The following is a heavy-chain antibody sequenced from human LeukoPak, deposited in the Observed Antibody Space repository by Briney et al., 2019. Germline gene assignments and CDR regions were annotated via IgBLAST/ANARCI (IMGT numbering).Heavy chain of an antibody. CDR3: ARVTPGGVGSFDY. J-gene: IGHJ4*02. Sequence: PGGSLRLSCAASVFIFSRYWMSWVRRAPGKGLEWVADINQGGSEKFYVDSVKGRFTISRDNARNSLYLQMNSLRAEDTAIYYCARVTPGGVGSFDYWGQGTLVTVSS. CDR2: INQGGSEK. D-gene: IGHD3-16*01. CDR1: VFIFSRYW. V-gene: IGHV3-7*01.